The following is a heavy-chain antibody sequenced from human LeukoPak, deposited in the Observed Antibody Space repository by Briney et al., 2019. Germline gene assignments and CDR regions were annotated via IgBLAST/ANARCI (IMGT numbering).Heavy chain of an antibody. V-gene: IGHV4-61*01. CDR2: IYYSGST. CDR3: AREGRGGDWLLD. D-gene: IGHD3-9*01. CDR1: GGSVSSGSYY. J-gene: IGHJ4*02. Sequence: SETLSLTCTVSGGSVSSGSYYWSWIRQPPGKGLEWIGYIYYSGSTNYNPSLKSRVTISVDTSKNQFSLKLSSVTAADTAVYYCAREGRGGDWLLDGGQGTLVTVSS.